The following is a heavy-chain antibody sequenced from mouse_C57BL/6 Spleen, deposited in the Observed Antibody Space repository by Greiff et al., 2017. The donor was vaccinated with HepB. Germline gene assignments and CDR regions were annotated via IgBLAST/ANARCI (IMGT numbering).Heavy chain of an antibody. CDR2: IYLGDGDT. V-gene: IGHV1-82*01. CDR3: SREGVYYGYDDGFDY. J-gene: IGHJ2*01. Sequence: QVQLQQSGPELVKPGASVKISCKASGYAFSSSWMNWVKQRPGKGLEWIGRIYLGDGDTNYNGKFKGKATLTADKSSSTAYMQLSSLTSEDSAVYFCSREGVYYGYDDGFDYWGQGTTLTVSS. CDR1: GYAFSSSW. D-gene: IGHD2-2*01.